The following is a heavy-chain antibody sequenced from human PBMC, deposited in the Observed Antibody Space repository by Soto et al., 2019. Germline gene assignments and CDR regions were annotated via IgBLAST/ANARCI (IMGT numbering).Heavy chain of an antibody. Sequence: PSETLSLTCTVSGGSISSSSYYWGWIRQPPGKGLEWIGSIYYSGSTYYNPSLKSRVTISVDTSKNQFSLKLSSVTAADTAVYYCARHEGDSYGYYYYYGMDVWGQGTTVTVSS. V-gene: IGHV4-39*01. J-gene: IGHJ6*02. D-gene: IGHD5-18*01. CDR3: ARHEGDSYGYYYYYGMDV. CDR2: IYYSGST. CDR1: GGSISSSSYY.